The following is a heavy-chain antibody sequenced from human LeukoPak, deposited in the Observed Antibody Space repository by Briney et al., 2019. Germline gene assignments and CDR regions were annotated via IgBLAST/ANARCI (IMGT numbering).Heavy chain of an antibody. CDR1: GGSISSYY. D-gene: IGHD5-12*01. V-gene: IGHV4-59*01. CDR3: ARVGYSGYGYYFDN. Sequence: SETLSLTCTVSGGSISSYYWSWIRQPPGKGLEWIGYIYYSGSTNYNPSLKSRVTLSVDTSKSQFSLKLGSVTAADTAVYYCARVGYSGYGYYFDNWGQGTLVTVSS. CDR2: IYYSGST. J-gene: IGHJ4*02.